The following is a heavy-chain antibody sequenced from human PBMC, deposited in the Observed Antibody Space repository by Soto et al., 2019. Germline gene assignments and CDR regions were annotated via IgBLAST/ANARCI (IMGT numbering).Heavy chain of an antibody. CDR2: IYYSGGT. CDR1: GGSISSGGYY. Sequence: PSETLSLTCTVSGGSISSGGYYWSWIRQHPGKGLEWIGYIYYSGGTYYNPSLKSRVTISVDTSKNQFSLKLGSVTAADTAVYYCARYGSGYSYGYLDFWGQGTLVTVSS. J-gene: IGHJ4*02. D-gene: IGHD5-18*01. V-gene: IGHV4-31*03. CDR3: ARYGSGYSYGYLDF.